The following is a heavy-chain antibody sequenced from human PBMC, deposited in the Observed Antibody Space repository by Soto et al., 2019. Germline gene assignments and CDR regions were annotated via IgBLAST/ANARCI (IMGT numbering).Heavy chain of an antibody. J-gene: IGHJ1*01. CDR3: ASYDILTGYYPFEYFQH. D-gene: IGHD3-9*01. V-gene: IGHV3-23*01. CDR1: GFTFSSYA. Sequence: GGSLRLSCAASGFTFSSYAMSWVRQAPGKGLEWVSAISGSGGSTYYADSVKGRFTISRDNSKNTLYLQMNSLRAEDTAVYYCASYDILTGYYPFEYFQHWGQGTLVTVSS. CDR2: ISGSGGST.